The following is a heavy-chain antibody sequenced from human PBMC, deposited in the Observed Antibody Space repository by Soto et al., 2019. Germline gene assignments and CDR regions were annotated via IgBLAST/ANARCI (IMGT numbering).Heavy chain of an antibody. D-gene: IGHD3-16*01. Sequence: QVQLVQSGAEVKKPGSSVKVSCKASGGTFSSYAISWARQAPGQGLEWMGGIIPIFGTADYAQKLQGRVTITADESTSTAYMELSSLRSEDTAVYYCATTEMGHYYYGMDVWGQGTKVTVSS. CDR1: GGTFSSYA. J-gene: IGHJ6*02. CDR3: ATTEMGHYYYGMDV. V-gene: IGHV1-69*12. CDR2: IIPIFGTA.